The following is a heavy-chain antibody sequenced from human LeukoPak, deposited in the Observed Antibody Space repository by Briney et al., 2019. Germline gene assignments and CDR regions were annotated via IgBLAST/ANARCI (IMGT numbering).Heavy chain of an antibody. V-gene: IGHV4-59*01. CDR3: ARSTYGSGSYKIDY. CDR1: GGSISSYY. D-gene: IGHD3-10*01. Sequence: SETLSLTCTVSGGSISSYYWSWIRQPPGKGLEWIGYIYYSGSTNYNPSLKSRVTISVDTSKNQFSLKLSSVPAADTAVYYCARSTYGSGSYKIDYWGQGTLVTVSS. J-gene: IGHJ4*02. CDR2: IYYSGST.